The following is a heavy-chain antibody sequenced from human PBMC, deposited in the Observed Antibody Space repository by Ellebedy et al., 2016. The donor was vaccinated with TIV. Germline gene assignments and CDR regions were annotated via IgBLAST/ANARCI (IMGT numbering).Heavy chain of an antibody. CDR2: INPSDGDT. Sequence: AASVKVSCKASGYTFTRHWIHWVRQAPRQGLEWMGIINPSDGDTSYAQKFQGRVTMTRDTPTSTVYMEVSGLKSEDTAVYYCARDLSLAAAGMWWFDPWGQGTLVTVSS. D-gene: IGHD6-13*01. V-gene: IGHV1-46*01. CDR3: ARDLSLAAAGMWWFDP. J-gene: IGHJ5*02. CDR1: GYTFTRHW.